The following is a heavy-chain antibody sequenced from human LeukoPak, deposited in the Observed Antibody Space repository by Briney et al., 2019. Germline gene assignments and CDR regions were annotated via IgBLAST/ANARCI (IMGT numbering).Heavy chain of an antibody. CDR2: INHSGST. Sequence: SETLSLTCTVSGGSISSSSYYWSWIRQPPGKGLEWIGEINHSGSTNYNPSLKSRVTISVDTSKNQFSLKLSSVTAADTAVYYCASLSSGWYHARMYYYFYYWGQGTLVTVSS. D-gene: IGHD6-19*01. J-gene: IGHJ4*02. CDR3: ASLSSGWYHARMYYYFYY. V-gene: IGHV4-39*07. CDR1: GGSISSSSYY.